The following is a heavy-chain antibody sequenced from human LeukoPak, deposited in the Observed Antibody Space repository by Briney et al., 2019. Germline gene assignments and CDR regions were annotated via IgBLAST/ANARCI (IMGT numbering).Heavy chain of an antibody. CDR1: GFTFDDYA. D-gene: IGHD5-18*01. CDR3: AKSSVDTAMVILDY. Sequence: GGSLRLSCAASGFTFDDYAMHWVRHAPGKGLEWVSGISWNSGSIAYADSVKGRFTIARDNAKNSLYLQMNSLGAEDTALYYCAKSSVDTAMVILDYWGQGTLVTVSS. J-gene: IGHJ4*02. V-gene: IGHV3-9*01. CDR2: ISWNSGSI.